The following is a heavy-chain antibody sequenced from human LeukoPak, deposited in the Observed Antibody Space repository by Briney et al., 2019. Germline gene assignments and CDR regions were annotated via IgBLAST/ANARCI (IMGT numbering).Heavy chain of an antibody. V-gene: IGHV1-69*05. Sequence: SVKVSCKASGGTFSSYAISWVRQAPGQGLEWMGGIIPIFGTANYAQKFQGRVTITTDESTSTAYMELGSLRSEDTAVYYCARVDPLGISLLLDCWGQGTLVTVSS. CDR2: IIPIFGTA. J-gene: IGHJ4*02. CDR1: GGTFSSYA. D-gene: IGHD5-12*01. CDR3: ARVDPLGISLLLDC.